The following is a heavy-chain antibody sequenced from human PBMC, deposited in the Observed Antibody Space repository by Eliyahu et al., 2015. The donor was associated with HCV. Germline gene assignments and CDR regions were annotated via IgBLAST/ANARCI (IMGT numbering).Heavy chain of an antibody. D-gene: IGHD1-26*01. J-gene: IGHJ4*02. Sequence: EVQLLESGGGLVQPGGSLRLSCTVSGVTFSSNAMGWVRQAPGKGPEWISTISSTASGSITYYADSVRGRFIISRDNSGDTVFLQMNSLRAEDSALYYCARCLGAVDPYDFWGQGTLVAVSS. CDR1: GVTFSSNA. CDR2: ISSTASGSIT. V-gene: IGHV3-23*01. CDR3: ARCLGAVDPYDF.